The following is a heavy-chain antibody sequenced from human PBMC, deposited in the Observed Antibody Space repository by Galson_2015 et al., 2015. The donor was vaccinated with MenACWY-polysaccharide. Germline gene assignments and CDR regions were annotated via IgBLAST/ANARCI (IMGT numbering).Heavy chain of an antibody. CDR1: GFTFRSYA. CDR3: AKEQWGSNAY. V-gene: IGHV3-23*01. CDR2: TSGNGAKT. J-gene: IGHJ4*02. Sequence: SLRLSCAASGFTFRSYAMSWVRQAPGKGLEWVSTTSGNGAKTFYTDSVKGRFTISRDNSKNTLYLQMNRLRPEDTAIYYCAKEQWGSNAYWGLGTLVTVSS. D-gene: IGHD6-13*01.